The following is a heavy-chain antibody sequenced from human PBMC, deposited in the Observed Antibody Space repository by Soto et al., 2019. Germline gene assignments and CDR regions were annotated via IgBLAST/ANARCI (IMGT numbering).Heavy chain of an antibody. CDR1: GYTFTSYG. CDR2: ISAYNGNT. CDR3: ARSYVARPQLRIKGAFDI. Sequence: ASVKVSCKASGYTFTSYGISWVRQAPGQGLEWMGWISAYNGNTNYAQKLQGRVTMTTDTSTSTAYMELRSLRSDDTAVYYCARSYVARPQLRIKGAFDIWGQGTMVTVSS. V-gene: IGHV1-18*01. D-gene: IGHD2-15*01. J-gene: IGHJ3*02.